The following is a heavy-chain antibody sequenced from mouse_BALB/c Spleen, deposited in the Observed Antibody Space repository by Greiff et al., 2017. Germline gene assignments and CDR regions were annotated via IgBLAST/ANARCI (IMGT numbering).Heavy chain of an antibody. CDR2: IYPGSGTT. CDR1: GYTFTSYW. Sequence: LQQPGSELVRPGASVKLSCKASGYTFTSYWIHWVKQRHGQGLEWIGNIYPGSGTTNYDEKFKRKGILTVDTSSSTAYMHLSSLTSEDSAVYYCTGGKYYFDYWGQGTTLTVSS. J-gene: IGHJ2*01. D-gene: IGHD2-1*01. CDR3: TGGKYYFDY. V-gene: IGHV1S22*01.